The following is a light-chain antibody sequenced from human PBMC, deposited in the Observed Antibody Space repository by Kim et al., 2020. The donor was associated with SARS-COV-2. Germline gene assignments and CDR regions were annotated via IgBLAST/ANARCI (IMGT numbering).Light chain of an antibody. V-gene: IGKV1-27*01. CDR1: HGINTY. J-gene: IGKJ1*01. CDR3: QKYNSAPWT. CDR2: GAS. Sequence: ASVGDRVTITCRASHGINTYLAWYQQKPGKVPKLLIYGASALHSGVPSRFSGSGSGTDFTLTISSLQPEDVATYYCQKYNSAPWTFGQGTKVEIK.